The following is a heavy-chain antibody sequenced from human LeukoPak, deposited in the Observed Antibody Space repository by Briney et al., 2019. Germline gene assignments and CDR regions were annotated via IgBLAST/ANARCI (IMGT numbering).Heavy chain of an antibody. CDR2: IWYDGSSK. CDR1: GFSFSSYD. V-gene: IGHV3-33*01. Sequence: TGGSLRLSCAASGFSFSSYDMHWVRQAPGKGLEWVADIWYDGSSKYYADSVKGRFIISRDNSKNTLYLQMNSLRAEDTAVYYCARDGAAAGPEIYNYYYMDVWGKGTTVTVSS. D-gene: IGHD6-13*01. J-gene: IGHJ6*03. CDR3: ARDGAAAGPEIYNYYYMDV.